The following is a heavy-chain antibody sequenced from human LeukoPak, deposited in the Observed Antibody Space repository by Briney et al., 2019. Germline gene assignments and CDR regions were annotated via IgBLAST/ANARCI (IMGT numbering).Heavy chain of an antibody. Sequence: ASVKVSCKASGYTFTSYGISWVRQAPGQGLEWMGWISAYNGNTNYAQKLQGRVTMTTDTSTSTAYMELRSLRSDDTAVHYCATCTGWELLRGYWFDPWGQGTLVTVSS. J-gene: IGHJ5*02. D-gene: IGHD1-26*01. CDR1: GYTFTSYG. CDR3: ATCTGWELLRGYWFDP. V-gene: IGHV1-18*01. CDR2: ISAYNGNT.